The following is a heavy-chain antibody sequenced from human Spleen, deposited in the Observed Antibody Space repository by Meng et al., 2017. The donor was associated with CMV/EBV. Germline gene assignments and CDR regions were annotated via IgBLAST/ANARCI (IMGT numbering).Heavy chain of an antibody. J-gene: IGHJ3*01. CDR2: IYWNDNK. D-gene: IGHD2-15*01. Sequence: SGPTLVKPTQTLTLTCNFTGFSISTIGVGVGWIRQPPGKALEWLALIYWNDNKRYNPSLKTRLTVTKDTSKNQMVLTMANIGPVDTATYYCAHRIDCRDGRCLYIHAFDAWGRGTLVTVSS. CDR1: GFSISTIGVG. CDR3: AHRIDCRDGRCLYIHAFDA. V-gene: IGHV2-5*01.